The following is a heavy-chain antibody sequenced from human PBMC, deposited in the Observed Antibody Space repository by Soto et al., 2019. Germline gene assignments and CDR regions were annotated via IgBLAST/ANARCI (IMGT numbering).Heavy chain of an antibody. CDR3: GKDGFSGSGKYYVDY. CDR1: GFTFSNYA. Sequence: EVQLLESGGGLVQPGGSLRLSCAASGFTFSNYAMNWVRQAPGKGLEWVSVISDSGGSTYYADSVKGRFTISRDNSKNTPYLHMNSLTAEDTAVYYCGKDGFSGSGKYYVDYWGQGTLVTVSS. D-gene: IGHD3-10*01. V-gene: IGHV3-23*01. CDR2: ISDSGGST. J-gene: IGHJ4*02.